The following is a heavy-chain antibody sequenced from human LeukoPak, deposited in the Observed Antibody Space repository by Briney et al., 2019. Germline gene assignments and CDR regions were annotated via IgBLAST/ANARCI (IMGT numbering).Heavy chain of an antibody. V-gene: IGHV3-7*01. CDR3: ARDTGENPSIYSKVVRGAFDI. D-gene: IGHD2-15*01. J-gene: IGHJ3*02. CDR1: GFTFTTYW. CDR2: INQDGTEK. Sequence: PGGSLRLSCAASGFTFTTYWMRWVRQAPGKGLEWVANINQDGTEKFYVDSVKGRFTISRDNAKNSLYLQMNSLRAEDTAVYYCARDTGENPSIYSKVVRGAFDIWGQGTMVTVSS.